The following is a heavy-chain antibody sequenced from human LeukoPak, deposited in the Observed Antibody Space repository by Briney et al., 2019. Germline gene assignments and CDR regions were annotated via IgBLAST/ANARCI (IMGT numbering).Heavy chain of an antibody. Sequence: ASVKVSCKASGYTFTSYYMHWVRQAPGQGLEWMGIINPSGGSTSYTQKFQGRVTITADESTSTVHMELSGLRSEDTAVYYCARDQEGFDYWGQGTLVTVSS. J-gene: IGHJ4*02. CDR2: INPSGGST. CDR3: ARDQEGFDY. V-gene: IGHV1-46*01. CDR1: GYTFTSYY.